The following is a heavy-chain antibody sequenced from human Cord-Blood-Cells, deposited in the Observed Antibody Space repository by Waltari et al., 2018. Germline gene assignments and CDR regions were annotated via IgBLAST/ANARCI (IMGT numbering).Heavy chain of an antibody. CDR1: GFTFDDYA. J-gene: IGHJ4*02. V-gene: IGHV3-43*02. Sequence: EVQLVESGGGVVQPGGSLRLSCAASGFTFDDYAMHWVRQAPGKGLVWVSLISGDGGSTYYADSVKGRFTISRDNSKNSLYLQMNSLRTEDTALYYCASRIAVDYWGQGTLVTVSS. D-gene: IGHD6-19*01. CDR2: ISGDGGST. CDR3: ASRIAVDY.